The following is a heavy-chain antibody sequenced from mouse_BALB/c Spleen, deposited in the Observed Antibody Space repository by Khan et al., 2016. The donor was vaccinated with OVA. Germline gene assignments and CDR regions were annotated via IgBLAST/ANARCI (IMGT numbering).Heavy chain of an antibody. CDR3: ARQNDYYDAIDY. D-gene: IGHD2-13*01. Sequence: VQLQQSGPGLVKPSPSLSLTCTATGYSITTDCACYWIRRFPGNILECMDFITYTGSTSYNPTLRNKTSFTPDTSTNPSFLQLKSMTTEDTATFYCARQNDYYDAIDYWGQGTLVTVSA. CDR1: GYSITTDCA. CDR2: ITYTGST. V-gene: IGHV3-2*02. J-gene: IGHJ4*01.